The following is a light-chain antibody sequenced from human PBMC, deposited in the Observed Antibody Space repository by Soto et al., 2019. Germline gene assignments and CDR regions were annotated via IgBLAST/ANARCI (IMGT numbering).Light chain of an antibody. V-gene: IGLV2-14*01. CDR2: EVR. CDR3: SAYTSRSTLV. CDR1: SRDIGAYNL. J-gene: IGLJ2*01. Sequence: QSALTQPASVSGSPGQSITISCSGTSRDIGAYNLVSWYQQPPGKAPKLLIYEVRNRPSGISYRFSGSKSGTTASLTISSLLPEDEADYYCSAYTSRSTLVFGGGTKFTVL.